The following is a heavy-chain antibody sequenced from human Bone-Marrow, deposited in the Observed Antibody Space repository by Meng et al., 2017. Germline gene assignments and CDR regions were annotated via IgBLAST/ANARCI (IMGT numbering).Heavy chain of an antibody. CDR2: ITGNGDST. CDR3: ARGVSYGDY. CDR1: GFTFSSYH. J-gene: IGHJ4*02. D-gene: IGHD4-17*01. Sequence: GESLKISCAASGFTFSSYHMHWVRQAPGKGLEYVSSITGNGDSTYYANSVKGRFTISRDNSENTLYLQMGSLRAEDMALYYCARGVSYGDYWGQGTLVTVSS. V-gene: IGHV3-64*01.